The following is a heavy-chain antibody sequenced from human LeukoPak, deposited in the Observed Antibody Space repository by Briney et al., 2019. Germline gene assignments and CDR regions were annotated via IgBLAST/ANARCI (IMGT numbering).Heavy chain of an antibody. CDR2: ISYDGSNK. CDR3: ARDVLGMDV. J-gene: IGHJ6*02. Sequence: GGSLRLSCAASGFTFSSYAMHWVRQAPGKGLEWVAVISYDGSNKYYADSVKGRFTISRDNSKNTLYLQMNSLRAEDTAMYYCARDVLGMDVWGQGTTVTVSS. CDR1: GFTFSSYA. V-gene: IGHV3-30-3*01. D-gene: IGHD4/OR15-4a*01.